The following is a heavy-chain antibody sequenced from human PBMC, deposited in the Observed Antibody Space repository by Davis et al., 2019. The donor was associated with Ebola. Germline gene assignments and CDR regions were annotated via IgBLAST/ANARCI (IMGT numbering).Heavy chain of an antibody. J-gene: IGHJ4*02. D-gene: IGHD2-15*01. CDR1: GGTFSSYA. CDR2: IIPILGIA. Sequence: SVKVSCKASGGTFSSYAISWVRQAPGQGLEWMGRIIPILGIANYVQKFQGRVTITADKSTSTAYMELSSLRSEDTAVYYCAREESGTMYCSGGSCYVLGYWGQGTLVTVSS. CDR3: AREESGTMYCSGGSCYVLGY. V-gene: IGHV1-69*04.